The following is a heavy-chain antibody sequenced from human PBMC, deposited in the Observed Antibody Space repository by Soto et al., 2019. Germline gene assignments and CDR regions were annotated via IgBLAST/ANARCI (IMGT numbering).Heavy chain of an antibody. CDR2: IIPIVGTA. V-gene: IGHV1-69*12. CDR3: ASPGGHGFSYYYGMDL. D-gene: IGHD3-10*01. Sequence: QVQLVQSGAEVKKPGSSVKVSCKASGGTFSSYAISWVRQAPGQGLEWMGGIIPIVGTANYAQKFQGRVTITEDESTSTAYMELSSLRSEDTAVYYCASPGGHGFSYYYGMDLWGQGTTVTVSS. CDR1: GGTFSSYA. J-gene: IGHJ6*02.